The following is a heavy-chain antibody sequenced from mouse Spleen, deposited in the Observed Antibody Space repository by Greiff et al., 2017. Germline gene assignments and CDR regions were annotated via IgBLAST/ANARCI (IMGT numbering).Heavy chain of an antibody. Sequence: VKLLESGPGLVQPAQSLSITCTVSGFSLTSYGVHWVRQSPGKGLEWLGVIWRGGSTDYNAAFMSRLSITKDNSKSQVFFKMNSLQADDTAIYYCAKGGFLFDYYGSSNLYFDVWGTGTPVTVSS. CDR2: IWRGGST. J-gene: IGHJ1*03. CDR3: AKGGFLFDYYGSSNLYFDV. CDR1: GFSLTSYG. D-gene: IGHD1-1*01. V-gene: IGHV2-5*01.